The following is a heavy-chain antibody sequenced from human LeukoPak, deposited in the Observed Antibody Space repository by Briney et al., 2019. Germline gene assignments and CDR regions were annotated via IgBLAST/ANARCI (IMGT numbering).Heavy chain of an antibody. CDR1: RGSFIGYY. J-gene: IGHJ4*02. D-gene: IGHD4-17*01. V-gene: IGHV4-59*10. CDR2: IYSSGNT. Sequence: SETLSLTCAVYRGSFIGYYWSWIRQPPGKGLEWIGRIYSSGNTDYNPSLKSRVTMSLDTSKNQFSLKLSSVTAADTAVYYCWRRPLDYAIDYWGQGTLVTVSP. CDR3: WRRPLDYAIDY.